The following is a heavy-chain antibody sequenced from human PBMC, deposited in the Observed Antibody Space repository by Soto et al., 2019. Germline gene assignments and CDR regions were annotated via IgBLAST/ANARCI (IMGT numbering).Heavy chain of an antibody. CDR2: TIPTFGAG. CDR3: ARRQTSGYNRYFDS. D-gene: IGHD5-12*01. J-gene: IGHJ4*02. Sequence: GASVTVSCKASGGTFSSNPISWMRQAPGQGLEWMGGTIPTFGAGSYAQRFQGRLTITADKSTNTAYMELSSLRPEDTAVYYCARRQTSGYNRYFDSWGQGTLVTVSS. V-gene: IGHV1-69*06. CDR1: GGTFSSNP.